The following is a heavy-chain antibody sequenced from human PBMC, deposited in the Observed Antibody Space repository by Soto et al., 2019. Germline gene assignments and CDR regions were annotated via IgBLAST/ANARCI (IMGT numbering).Heavy chain of an antibody. D-gene: IGHD1-7*01. CDR3: ATNYPYTAWSRDGPRYFFAY. CDR2: IIPIFGTA. J-gene: IGHJ4*02. Sequence: ASVKVSCKASGGTFSSYAISWVRQAPGQGLEWMGGIIPIFGTANYAQKFQGRVTITADESTSTAYMELSSLRSEDTAVYYCATNYPYTAWSRDGPRYFFAYSGQGTLVTVSS. V-gene: IGHV1-69*13. CDR1: GGTFSSYA.